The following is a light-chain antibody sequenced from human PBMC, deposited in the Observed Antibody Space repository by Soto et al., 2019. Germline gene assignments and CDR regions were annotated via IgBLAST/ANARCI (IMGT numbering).Light chain of an antibody. J-gene: IGKJ5*01. CDR3: QQYHKWPPIT. V-gene: IGKV3-15*01. Sequence: EVVMTQSPGTLSLSLFESSTLSCGASQSVDGYLAWSQQKPGKAPRLLIYGASTRATGVTARFRGGGSGTEFTLPISSLQSEDSAVYYCQQYHKWPPITFGQGTRLEIK. CDR2: GAS. CDR1: QSVDGY.